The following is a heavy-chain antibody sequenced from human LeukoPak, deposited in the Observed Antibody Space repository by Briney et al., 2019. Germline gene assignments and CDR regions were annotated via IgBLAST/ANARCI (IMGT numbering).Heavy chain of an antibody. CDR1: AFTFSSYE. V-gene: IGHV3-48*03. CDR3: ARSDGDYFWYFDL. J-gene: IGHJ2*01. CDR2: ISGSGSNI. D-gene: IGHD4-17*01. Sequence: GGSLRLSCAASAFTFSSYEMNWVRQAPGKGLEWVSYISGSGSNIYYADSVKGRFTISRDNAKNSLYLQMNSLRAEDTAVYCCARSDGDYFWYFDLWGRGTLVTVSS.